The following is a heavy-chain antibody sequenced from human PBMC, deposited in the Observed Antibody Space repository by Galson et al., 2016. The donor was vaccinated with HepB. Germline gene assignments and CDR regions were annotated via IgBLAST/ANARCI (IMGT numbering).Heavy chain of an antibody. CDR1: EFTGFTFSSAS. CDR3: TTDRLRSMTWFHP. J-gene: IGHJ5*02. CDR2: IDAESDGGTV. V-gene: IGHV3-15*04. Sequence: SLRLSCAVSEFTGFTFSSASMSWVRQAPGKGLEWIGRIDAESDGGTVDSAAPVKGRFTISSDDSQNTLFLQMNSLKIEDTAVYFGTTDRLRSMTWFHPWGRGTRVTVSS. D-gene: IGHD2/OR15-2a*01.